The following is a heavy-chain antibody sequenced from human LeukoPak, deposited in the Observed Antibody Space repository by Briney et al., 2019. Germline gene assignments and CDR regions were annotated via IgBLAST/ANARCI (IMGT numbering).Heavy chain of an antibody. CDR1: GGTFSSYA. CDR3: ARTPAADRYYFDC. D-gene: IGHD2-2*01. CDR2: IIPIFGTA. J-gene: IGHJ4*02. Sequence: ASVKVSCKASGGTFSSYAISWVRQAPGQGLEWMGGIIPIFGTANYAQKFQGRVTVTTDESTSTAYMELSSLRSEDTAVYYCARTPAADRYYFDCWGQGTLVTVSS. V-gene: IGHV1-69*05.